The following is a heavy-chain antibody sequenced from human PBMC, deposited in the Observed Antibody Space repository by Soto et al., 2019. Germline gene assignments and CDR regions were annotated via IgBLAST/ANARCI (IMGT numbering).Heavy chain of an antibody. J-gene: IGHJ6*02. D-gene: IGHD3-3*01. Sequence: PSETLSLTCAVSGGSISSGGYSWSWIRQPPGKGLEWIGYIYHSGSTYYNPSLKSRVTISVDRSKNQFSLKLSSVTAADTAVYYCARGTRGDDFWSGPHYYYYGMDVWGQGTTVTVSS. CDR3: ARGTRGDDFWSGPHYYYYGMDV. CDR2: IYHSGST. CDR1: GGSISSGGYS. V-gene: IGHV4-30-2*01.